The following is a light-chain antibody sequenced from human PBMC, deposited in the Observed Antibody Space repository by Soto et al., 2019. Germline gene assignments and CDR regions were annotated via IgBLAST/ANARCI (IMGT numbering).Light chain of an antibody. J-gene: IGKJ2*01. CDR2: GAS. CDR3: QQYGSSPVT. V-gene: IGKV3-20*01. Sequence: EIVLTQSPGTLSLSPGERATFSCRASESVSSSYVAWYQQKPGQAPRLLVYGASTRATGIPDRFSGSGSGTDFTLTVSRLEPEDFAVYFCQQYGSSPVTFGQGTKLEIK. CDR1: ESVSSSY.